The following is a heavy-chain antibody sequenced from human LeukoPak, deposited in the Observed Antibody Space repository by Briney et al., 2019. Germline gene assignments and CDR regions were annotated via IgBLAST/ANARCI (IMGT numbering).Heavy chain of an antibody. CDR3: AKRTNTPPKYYFDY. J-gene: IGHJ4*02. Sequence: GESLRLSCAASGFTFSSSLMHWVRQAPGKGLVWVSRINGDGSSTSYADSVKGRFTISRDNAKNTLYLQMSSLRAEDTAVYYCAKRTNTPPKYYFDYWGQGTLVTVSS. CDR1: GFTFSSSL. D-gene: IGHD2-2*02. V-gene: IGHV3-74*01. CDR2: INGDGSST.